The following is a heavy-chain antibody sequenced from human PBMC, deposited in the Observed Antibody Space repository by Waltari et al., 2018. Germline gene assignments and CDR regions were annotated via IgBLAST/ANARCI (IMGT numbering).Heavy chain of an antibody. CDR1: GDSISGSYY. D-gene: IGHD2-21*01. V-gene: IGHV4-61*09. CDR2: IYSSGST. J-gene: IGHJ6*03. CDR3: ARSDVVVAPARNNYYFPMEV. Sequence: QLQLQQSGPGLVKPSQTLSLACSLSGDSISGSYYWNWVRQTAGEGLEWLGYIYSSGSTKYNPSIQSRATISIVNKTQFSLKLAAVTAADTAVYYCARSDVVVAPARNNYYFPMEVWGQGTTVTVSS.